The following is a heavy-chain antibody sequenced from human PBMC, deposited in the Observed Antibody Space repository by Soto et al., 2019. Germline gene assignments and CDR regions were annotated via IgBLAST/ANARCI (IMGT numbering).Heavy chain of an antibody. Sequence: EVQLVESGGGLVQPGGSLKLSCAASGFTFSGSAVHWVRQASGKGLEWVGRIRSKANNYATAYAASVQGRFTIFRDDVKNTAYLQMNSLKTEAPAVYYCTNPQVYYGMYVWGQGTTVTVSS. J-gene: IGHJ6*02. CDR2: IRSKANNYAT. CDR1: GFTFSGSA. CDR3: TNPQVYYGMYV. V-gene: IGHV3-73*02.